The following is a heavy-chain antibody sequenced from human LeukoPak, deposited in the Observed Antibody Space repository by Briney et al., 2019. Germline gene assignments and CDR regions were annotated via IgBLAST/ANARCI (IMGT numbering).Heavy chain of an antibody. V-gene: IGHV4-34*01. CDR2: INDSGTT. Sequence: PSETLSLTCAVYGGSFSGYQWSWIRQPPGKGLEWIGEINDSGTTNYNPSLKSRVTISVDASKNQFSLRLNSVTATDTAVYYCARLNKPGWFDPWGQGTPVTVSS. D-gene: IGHD1-14*01. CDR1: GGSFSGYQ. CDR3: ARLNKPGWFDP. J-gene: IGHJ5*02.